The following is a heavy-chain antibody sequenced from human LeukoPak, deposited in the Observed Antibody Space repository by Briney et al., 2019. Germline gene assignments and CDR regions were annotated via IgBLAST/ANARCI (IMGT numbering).Heavy chain of an antibody. CDR3: ARDLGRYDSSGYSPFDP. D-gene: IGHD3-22*01. J-gene: IGHJ5*02. V-gene: IGHV4-59*01. CDR1: GGSFSGYY. CDR2: VDHTGST. Sequence: SETLSLTCAVYGGSFSGYYWTWIRQPPGKGLEWIGYVDHTGSTKFNPSLNGRVSISRDTSNNFFSLRLRSVTAADTAVYYCARDLGRYDSSGYSPFDPWGQGTLVTVSS.